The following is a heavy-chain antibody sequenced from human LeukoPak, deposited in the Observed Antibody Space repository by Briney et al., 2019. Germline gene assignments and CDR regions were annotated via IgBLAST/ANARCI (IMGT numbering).Heavy chain of an antibody. V-gene: IGHV5-10-1*01. Sequence: GESLKISGKGSGSSITSYLISWVRQMPGKGLEWMERIDPSDSYTNHNPSFQGHVPISVHKSINTAYLQGSSLKASHTALYYCARKLAPLDYWGQGTLVSVSS. J-gene: IGHJ4*02. CDR3: ARKLAPLDY. D-gene: IGHD1-26*01. CDR2: IDPSDSYT. CDR1: GSSITSYL.